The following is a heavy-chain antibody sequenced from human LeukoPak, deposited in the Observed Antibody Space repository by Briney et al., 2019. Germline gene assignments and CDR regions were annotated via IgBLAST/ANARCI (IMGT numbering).Heavy chain of an antibody. V-gene: IGHV4-59*01. D-gene: IGHD1-14*01. CDR1: GDSISNYY. CDR2: IYYSGNT. J-gene: IGHJ3*02. Sequence: NPLETLSRTCTVSGDSISNYYWSWIRQPPGKGLECIGYIYYSGNTDYNPSLESRDTISVDTSKNQFSLRLNSVTAADTAVYYCARYRNKALFAFDIWGQGTMVTVSS. CDR3: ARYRNKALFAFDI.